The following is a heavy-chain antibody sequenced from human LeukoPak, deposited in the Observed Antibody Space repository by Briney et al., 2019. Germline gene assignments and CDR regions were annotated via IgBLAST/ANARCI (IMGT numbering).Heavy chain of an antibody. D-gene: IGHD2-2*01. CDR2: ISSSSTTI. J-gene: IGHJ4*02. V-gene: IGHV3-48*04. Sequence: GGSLRLSCAASGFNFSTYNMNWVRQAPGRGLEWVPFISSSSTTIYYADSVEGRFTISRDNAENALYLQMDSLRAEDTAVYYCARAPAASFDYWGQGALITVSS. CDR3: ARAPAASFDY. CDR1: GFNFSTYN.